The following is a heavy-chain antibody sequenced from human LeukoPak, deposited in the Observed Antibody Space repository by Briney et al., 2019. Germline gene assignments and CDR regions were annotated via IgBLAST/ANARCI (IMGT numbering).Heavy chain of an antibody. CDR3: AKSPSWGSGLDAFDI. J-gene: IGHJ3*02. D-gene: IGHD7-27*01. V-gene: IGHV4-59*01. CDR1: GGSISNYY. CDR2: IYYTGST. Sequence: SETLSLTCTASGGSISNYYWSWIRQPPGKGLEWIGYIYYTGSTKYDPSLKSRVTLSVDSSKTQFSLKLNSVTAADTAVYYCAKSPSWGSGLDAFDIWGQGTMVTVSS.